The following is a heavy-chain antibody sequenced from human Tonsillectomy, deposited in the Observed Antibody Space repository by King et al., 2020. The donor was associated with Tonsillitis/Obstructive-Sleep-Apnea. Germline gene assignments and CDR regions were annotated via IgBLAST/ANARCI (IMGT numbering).Heavy chain of an antibody. CDR2: IKQDGSEK. V-gene: IGHV3-7*04. Sequence: VQLVESGGGLVQPGGSLRLSCAASGFTFSVYCMSWVRQAPGKGLEWVANIKQDGSEKYYVGSVKGRFTISRDNARKSMYLQMNSLRAEDTAVYFCAGDNWGWGYYFDYWGQGTLVTVSS. CDR1: GFTFSVYC. CDR3: AGDNWGWGYYFDY. D-gene: IGHD7-27*01. J-gene: IGHJ4*02.